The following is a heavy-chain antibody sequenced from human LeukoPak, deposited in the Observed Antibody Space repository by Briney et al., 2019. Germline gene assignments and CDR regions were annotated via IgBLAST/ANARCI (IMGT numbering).Heavy chain of an antibody. CDR1: GFTFSDYY. CDR2: ISYNGNNK. Sequence: PGGSLRLSCAASGFTFSDYYMSWIRQAPGKGLEWVAVISYNGNNKYSADSVKGRFTISRDNSKNTLYLQMNSLRAEDTAVYCAKDQDSYGAAYYFDYWGQGTLVTVSS. J-gene: IGHJ4*02. V-gene: IGHV3-30*18. D-gene: IGHD5-18*01. CDR3: AKDQDSYGAAYYFDY.